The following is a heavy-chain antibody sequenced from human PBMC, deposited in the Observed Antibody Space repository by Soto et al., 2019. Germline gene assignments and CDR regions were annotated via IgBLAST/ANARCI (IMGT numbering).Heavy chain of an antibody. V-gene: IGHV3-48*02. CDR1: GFTFSLYS. J-gene: IGHJ6*01. CDR2: ISRSSTGI. D-gene: IGHD3-10*01. CDR3: ARAVTWGLDV. Sequence: EVQLVESGGGLVQPGGSLRLSCAASGFTFSLYSMSWVRQAPGKVLEWVSYISRSSTGIYYADSVKGRFTISRDDVTNSLHLQMNRLRDGDTAVYYCARAVTWGLDVWGQGTTVSISS.